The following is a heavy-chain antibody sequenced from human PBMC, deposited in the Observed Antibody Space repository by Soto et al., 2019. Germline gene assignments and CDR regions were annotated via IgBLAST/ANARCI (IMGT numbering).Heavy chain of an antibody. CDR2: FDPEDGET. Sequence: ASVKVSCKVSGYTLTELSMHWVRQAPGKGLEWMGGFDPEDGETIYAQKFQGRVTMTEDTSTDTAYMELSSLRSEDTAVYYCATEGGSSGWYDAFDIWGQGTMVTVSS. CDR3: ATEGGSSGWYDAFDI. CDR1: GYTLTELS. D-gene: IGHD6-19*01. J-gene: IGHJ3*02. V-gene: IGHV1-24*01.